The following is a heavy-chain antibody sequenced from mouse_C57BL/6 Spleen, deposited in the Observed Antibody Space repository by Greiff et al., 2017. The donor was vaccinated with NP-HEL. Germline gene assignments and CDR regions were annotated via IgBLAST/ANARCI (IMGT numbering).Heavy chain of an antibody. V-gene: IGHV1-82*01. CDR1: GYAFSSSW. CDR3: ASREGSYYGSCDY. CDR2: IYPGDGDT. Sequence: VQLQQSGPELVKPGASVKISCKASGYAFSSSWMNWVKQRPGKGLEWIGRIYPGDGDTNYNGKFKGKATLTADKSSSTAYMQLSSLTSEDSAVYFCASREGSYYGSCDYWGQGTTLTVSS. J-gene: IGHJ2*01. D-gene: IGHD2-2*01.